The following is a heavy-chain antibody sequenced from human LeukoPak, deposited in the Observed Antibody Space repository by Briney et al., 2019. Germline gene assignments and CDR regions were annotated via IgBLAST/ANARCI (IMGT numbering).Heavy chain of an antibody. CDR2: IDPSDSPT. V-gene: IGHV5-10-1*01. Sequence: GESLKISCKGSGYTYTNYWIIWVRQMPGKGLEWMGRIDPSDSPTNYSPSYQGHVTISADKSISTAYLQWSSLKASDTAVYYCVRPGPSGSYAYWGPGTLVIVSS. J-gene: IGHJ4*02. D-gene: IGHD1-26*01. CDR1: GYTYTNYW. CDR3: VRPGPSGSYAY.